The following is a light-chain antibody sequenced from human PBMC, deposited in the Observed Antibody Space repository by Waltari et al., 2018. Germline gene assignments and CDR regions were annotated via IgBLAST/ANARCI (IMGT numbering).Light chain of an antibody. J-gene: IGLJ3*02. V-gene: IGLV3-21*03. CDR3: QVWDSSSDHWV. CDR1: TMESKS. Sequence: SYVLTQPPSVSVAPGKTARITCGGTTMESKSVHWNRQKPGQAPVLVVYDDSDRPSGIPERFSGSNSGNTATLTISRVEAGDEADYYCQVWDSSSDHWVFGGGTKLTVL. CDR2: DDS.